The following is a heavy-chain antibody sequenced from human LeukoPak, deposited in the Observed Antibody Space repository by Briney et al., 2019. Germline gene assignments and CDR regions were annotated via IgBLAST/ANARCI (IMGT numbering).Heavy chain of an antibody. CDR1: GYTFTGYY. CDR2: INPNSGGT. V-gene: IGHV1-2*02. CDR3: ARVLTLTVVIMDF. J-gene: IGHJ4*02. D-gene: IGHD3-22*01. Sequence: ASVKVSCKASGYTFTGYYIHWVRQAPGQGLEWMGWINPNSGGTNYPQKFQGRVTMTRDTSISTAYMELSRLRSDDTAVYFCARVLTLTVVIMDFWGQGTLVTVSS.